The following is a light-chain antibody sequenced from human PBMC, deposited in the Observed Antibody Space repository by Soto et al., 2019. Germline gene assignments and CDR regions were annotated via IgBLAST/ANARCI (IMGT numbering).Light chain of an antibody. CDR3: QQYNKWPPWT. Sequence: ETVMTQSPATLSVSPGDEATLFCRASQSVGRNLAWYQQRPGQAPRLLIYGASTRATGIPDRFSGSGSGTHFSLTISSLQSEDFAVYYCQQYNKWPPWTFGQGTKVDIK. J-gene: IGKJ1*01. V-gene: IGKV3-15*01. CDR2: GAS. CDR1: QSVGRN.